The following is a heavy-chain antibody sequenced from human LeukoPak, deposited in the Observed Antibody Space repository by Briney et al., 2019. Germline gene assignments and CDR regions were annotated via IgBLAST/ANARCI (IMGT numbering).Heavy chain of an antibody. Sequence: PGGSLRLSCAASGFSFDDLGMTWVRQVPGKGLEWVAGINRNGASTGYADSVRGRFTISRDNAKNSLYLQMNSLRAEDTALYYCARAVCPTIKFCDSSYFMDVWGKGTTVNVS. CDR3: ARAVCPTIKFCDSSYFMDV. V-gene: IGHV3-20*04. D-gene: IGHD6-6*01. CDR1: GFSFDDLG. CDR2: INRNGAST. J-gene: IGHJ6*03.